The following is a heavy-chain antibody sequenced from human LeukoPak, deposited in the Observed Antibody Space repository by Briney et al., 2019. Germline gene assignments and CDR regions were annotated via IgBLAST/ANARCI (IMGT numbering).Heavy chain of an antibody. D-gene: IGHD4-17*01. CDR3: ARESITTETNWFDP. J-gene: IGHJ5*02. Sequence: SETLPLTCTLYGDSLNDSYWSWIRQPPGKGLEWIGEINHSGTTYYNPSLRSRVTMSVDTSKNQFSLKLTSVTAADTAVYYCARESITTETNWFDPWGQGTLVTVSS. V-gene: IGHV4-34*01. CDR2: INHSGTT. CDR1: GDSLNDSY.